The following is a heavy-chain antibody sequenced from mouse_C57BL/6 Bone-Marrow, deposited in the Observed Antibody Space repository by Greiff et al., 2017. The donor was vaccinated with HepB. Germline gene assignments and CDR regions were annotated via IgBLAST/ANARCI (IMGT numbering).Heavy chain of an antibody. CDR3: ARSPLITTVVAPYAMDY. CDR2: IDPEDGET. Sequence: EVKLMESGAELVKPGASVKLSCTASGFNIKDYYMHWVKQRTEQGLEWIGRIDPEDGETKYAPKFQGKATITADTSSNTAYLQLSSLTSEDTAVYYCARSPLITTVVAPYAMDYWGQGTSVTVSS. CDR1: GFNIKDYY. V-gene: IGHV14-2*01. J-gene: IGHJ4*01. D-gene: IGHD1-1*01.